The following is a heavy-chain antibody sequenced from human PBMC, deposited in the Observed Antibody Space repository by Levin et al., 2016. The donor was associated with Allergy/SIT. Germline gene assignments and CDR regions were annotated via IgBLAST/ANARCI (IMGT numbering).Heavy chain of an antibody. CDR1: GDSITTNSHY. CDR2: MYYSGST. D-gene: IGHD3-16*01. CDR3: ARGMFMLIVVPGAFDI. V-gene: IGHV4-39*01. J-gene: IGHJ3*02. Sequence: SETLSLTCSVSGDSITTNSHYWGWIRQPPGKGLEWIGRMYYSGSTYYNPSLKSRVTISVDTSKNQLSLELNSVTAADTAVYYCARGMFMLIVVPGAFDIWGQGTMVAVSS.